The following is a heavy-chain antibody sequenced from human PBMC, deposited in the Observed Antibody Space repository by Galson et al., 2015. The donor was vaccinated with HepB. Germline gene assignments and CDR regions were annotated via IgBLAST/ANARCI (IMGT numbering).Heavy chain of an antibody. CDR1: EFTFSSYW. CDR2: IKQDGSEK. Sequence: SLRLSCAASEFTFSSYWMSWVRQAPGKGLEWVANIKQDGSEKYYVDSVKGRFTISRDNARNSLYLQMNSPRAEGTAVYYCARYGYSHGMDVWGQGTTVTVS. J-gene: IGHJ6*02. D-gene: IGHD2-8*01. CDR3: ARYGYSHGMDV. V-gene: IGHV3-7*03.